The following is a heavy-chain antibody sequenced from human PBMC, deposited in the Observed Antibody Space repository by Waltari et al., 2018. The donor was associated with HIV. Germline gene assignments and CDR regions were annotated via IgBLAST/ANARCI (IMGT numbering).Heavy chain of an antibody. V-gene: IGHV4-39*01. D-gene: IGHD2-8*01. Sequence: QLQLQQSGPGLVKPSETLSLTCTVSGGSVINSDYYWDFIRQSPGKGLEWIGNIYYTVTTFYNPSLKSRVTMSADLSRNQFSLRLNSVTAADTARYYCARRPRMAAFYLYYGMDVWGQGTTVTVS. CDR2: IYYTVTT. CDR3: ARRPRMAAFYLYYGMDV. CDR1: GGSVINSDYY. J-gene: IGHJ6*02.